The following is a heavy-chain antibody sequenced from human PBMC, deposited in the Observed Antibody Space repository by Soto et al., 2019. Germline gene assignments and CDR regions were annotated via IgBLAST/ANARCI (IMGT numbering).Heavy chain of an antibody. CDR2: ISGSGGST. V-gene: IGHV3-23*01. CDR1: GFTVSRNY. CDR3: AKDSVREVGVYSDY. J-gene: IGHJ4*01. Sequence: PGGSLRLSCAASGFTVSRNYISWVRQAPGKGLEWVSAISGSGGSTYYADSVKGRFTISRDNSKNTLYLQMNSLRAEDTAVYYCAKDSVREVGVYSDYWGQGTLVTVSS. D-gene: IGHD3-16*01.